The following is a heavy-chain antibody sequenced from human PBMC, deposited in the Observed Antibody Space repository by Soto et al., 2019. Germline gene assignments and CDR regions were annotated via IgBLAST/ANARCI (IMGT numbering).Heavy chain of an antibody. Sequence: SVQVSCKASRVAFSKFIVTWVRQAPGLGLEWVGGIIPVFGTANYAQKFQGRVTITADESTSISYMEVNNLRSEDTAVYYCAKVRYSSPMGYYYGMDVWGQGTTVTVSS. V-gene: IGHV1-69*13. CDR3: AKVRYSSPMGYYYGMDV. D-gene: IGHD2-2*01. CDR1: RVAFSKFI. CDR2: IIPVFGTA. J-gene: IGHJ6*02.